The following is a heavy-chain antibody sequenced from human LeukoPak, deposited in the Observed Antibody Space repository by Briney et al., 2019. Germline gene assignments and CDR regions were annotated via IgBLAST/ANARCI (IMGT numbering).Heavy chain of an antibody. Sequence: PGRSLRLSCAASGFTFSSYGMHWVRQAPGKGLEWVAVISYDRSNKYYADSVKGRFTISRDNSKNTLYLQMNSLRAEDTAVYYCARDGYYGSGSYGDYWGQGTLVTVSS. V-gene: IGHV3-30*03. CDR3: ARDGYYGSGSYGDY. J-gene: IGHJ4*02. D-gene: IGHD3-10*01. CDR2: ISYDRSNK. CDR1: GFTFSSYG.